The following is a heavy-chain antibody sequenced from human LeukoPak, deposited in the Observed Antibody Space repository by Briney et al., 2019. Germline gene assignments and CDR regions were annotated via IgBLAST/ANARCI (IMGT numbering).Heavy chain of an antibody. CDR1: GYTFTRYY. CDR2: INPSGGST. CDR3: AAGGAPGPLYYYYYMDV. D-gene: IGHD2-21*01. J-gene: IGHJ6*03. Sequence: SVKVSCKASGYTFTRYYMHWVRQAPGQGLEWRGIINPSGGSTSYAQKFQGRVTMTRDTSTSTVYMELSRPRSEDTAVYYCAAGGAPGPLYYYYYMDVWGKGTTVTVSS. V-gene: IGHV1-46*01.